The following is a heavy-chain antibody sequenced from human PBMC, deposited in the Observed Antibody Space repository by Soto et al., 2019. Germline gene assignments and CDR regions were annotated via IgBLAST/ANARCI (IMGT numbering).Heavy chain of an antibody. J-gene: IGHJ4*02. Sequence: GGSLRLSCAASGFTFSSYSMNWVRQAPGKGLEWVSYISSSSSTIYYADSVKGRFTISRDNAKNSLYLQMNSLRDEDTAVYYCARDLIPKWELSPFDYWGQGTLVTVSS. CDR1: GFTFSSYS. CDR3: ARDLIPKWELSPFDY. D-gene: IGHD1-26*01. CDR2: ISSSSSTI. V-gene: IGHV3-48*02.